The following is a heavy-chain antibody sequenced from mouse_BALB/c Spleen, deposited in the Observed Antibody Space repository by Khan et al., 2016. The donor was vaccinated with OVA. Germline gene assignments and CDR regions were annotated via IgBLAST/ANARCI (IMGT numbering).Heavy chain of an antibody. D-gene: IGHD1-1*02. V-gene: IGHV3-2*02. CDR1: GYSITSDYA. Sequence: EVQLQESGPGLVKPSQSLSLTCTVTGYSITSDYAWNWIRQFPGNKLEWMGFISYSGNTNYTPSLKSRISITRDASKNQCFLPLNSVTTDDTATYYCARVDGGDFDYWGQGTTLTVSS. CDR2: ISYSGNT. J-gene: IGHJ2*01. CDR3: ARVDGGDFDY.